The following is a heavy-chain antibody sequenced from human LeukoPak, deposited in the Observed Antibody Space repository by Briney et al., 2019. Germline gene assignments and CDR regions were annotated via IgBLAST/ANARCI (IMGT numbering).Heavy chain of an antibody. D-gene: IGHD3-10*01. V-gene: IGHV4-38-2*02. CDR2: IYHSGST. CDR1: GYSISSGYY. J-gene: IGHJ3*02. CDR3: ARSDGYGLVGI. Sequence: SETLSLTCTVSGYSISSGYYWGWIRQPPGKGLEWIGSIYHSGSTYYNPSLKSRVTISVDTSKNQFSLNLSSVTAADTAVYYCARSDGYGLVGIWGQGTMVTVSS.